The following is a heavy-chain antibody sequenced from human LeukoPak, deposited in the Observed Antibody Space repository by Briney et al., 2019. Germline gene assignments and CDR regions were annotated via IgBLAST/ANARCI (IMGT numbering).Heavy chain of an antibody. D-gene: IGHD4-17*01. CDR3: ASGGDYDVIAAFDI. J-gene: IGHJ3*02. Sequence: ASVKVSCKASGYTFTGHYIHWVRQAPGQGLEWMGWINPSSGDTNYAQKFQGRVTMTRDTSITTAYMELSRLRSDDTAVYYCASGGDYDVIAAFDIWGQGTMVTVSS. V-gene: IGHV1-2*02. CDR2: INPSSGDT. CDR1: GYTFTGHY.